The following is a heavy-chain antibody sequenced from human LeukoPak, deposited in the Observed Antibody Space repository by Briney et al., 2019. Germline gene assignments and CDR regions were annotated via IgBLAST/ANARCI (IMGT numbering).Heavy chain of an antibody. Sequence: GASVKVSCKASGYTFTGYYMHWVRQATGQGLEWMGWMNPNSGNTGYAQKFQGRVTMTRNTSISTAYMELSSLRSEDTAVYYCASVYCSGGSCYSDAFDIWGQGTMVTVSS. D-gene: IGHD2-15*01. J-gene: IGHJ3*02. CDR1: GYTFTGYY. V-gene: IGHV1-8*02. CDR2: MNPNSGNT. CDR3: ASVYCSGGSCYSDAFDI.